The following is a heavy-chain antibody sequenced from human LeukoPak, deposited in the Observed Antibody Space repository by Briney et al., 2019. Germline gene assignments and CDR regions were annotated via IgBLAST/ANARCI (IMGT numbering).Heavy chain of an antibody. CDR3: ARDRDGGFAFDT. CDR1: GFSFSNYV. J-gene: IGHJ3*02. V-gene: IGHV3-64*01. Sequence: PGGSLRLSCAASGFSFSNYVMHWVRQAPGKGLEYVSAIMPNGETRGYANSMKGRFTISRDNSKNTLYLQMGSLRAEDMAIYYCARDRDGGFAFDTWGQGTLVTASS. CDR2: IMPNGETR. D-gene: IGHD2-15*01.